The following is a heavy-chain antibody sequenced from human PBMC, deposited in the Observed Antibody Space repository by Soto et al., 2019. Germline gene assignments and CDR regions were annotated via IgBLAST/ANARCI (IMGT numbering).Heavy chain of an antibody. V-gene: IGHV3-30*18. Sequence: GGSLRLSCAASGVTFSSDGMHWVRQAPGKGLEWVAVISYDGSNKYYADSVKGRFTISRDNSKNTLYLQMNSLRAEDTAVYYCAKEARLGYCSSTSCYEDYYCYGMDVWGQGTTVTVSS. J-gene: IGHJ6*02. CDR3: AKEARLGYCSSTSCYEDYYCYGMDV. CDR2: ISYDGSNK. D-gene: IGHD2-2*01. CDR1: GVTFSSDG.